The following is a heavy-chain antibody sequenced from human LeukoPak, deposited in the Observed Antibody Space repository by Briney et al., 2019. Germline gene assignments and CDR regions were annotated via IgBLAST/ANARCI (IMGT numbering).Heavy chain of an antibody. J-gene: IGHJ4*02. CDR3: ARGPPYIVVVTAIGFFDY. D-gene: IGHD2-21*02. Sequence: SGTLSLTCAVSGGSSSSSNWWNWVRQPPGKGLEWIGEIDHSGRTNYNPSLKSRVTISVDKSKNQISLKLSSVTAADTAVYYCARGPPYIVVVTAIGFFDYWGQGTLVTVSS. V-gene: IGHV4-4*02. CDR2: IDHSGRT. CDR1: GGSSSSSNW.